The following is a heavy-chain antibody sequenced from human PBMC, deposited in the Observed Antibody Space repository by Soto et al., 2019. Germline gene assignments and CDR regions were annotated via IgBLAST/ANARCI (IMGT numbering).Heavy chain of an antibody. CDR3: VRDASDYVLEH. Sequence: VGSLRLSCAASGFSFDSYSMNWVRQAPGKGLEWVASLTSISTFIYYADSVKGRFTISRDNANNSLYLHMSGLRVEDTAVYFCVRDASDYVLEHWGQGTPVTVSS. D-gene: IGHD4-17*01. CDR1: GFSFDSYS. V-gene: IGHV3-21*01. J-gene: IGHJ1*01. CDR2: LTSISTFI.